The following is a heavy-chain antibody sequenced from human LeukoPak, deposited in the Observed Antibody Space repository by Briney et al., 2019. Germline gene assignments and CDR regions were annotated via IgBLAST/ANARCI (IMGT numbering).Heavy chain of an antibody. CDR3: RRSRDYCSGGSCYNWFDP. CDR2: IYYSGST. D-gene: IGHD2-15*01. J-gene: IGHJ5*02. Sequence: PSETLSLTCTVSGCSISSYYWSWIRQAPGKGLEWVGDIYYSGSTNYNHSLKSRVTISVDTSKDQLSQKLITVTAADTAVYYCRRSRDYCSGGSCYNWFDPWGQGTLVTVSS. CDR1: GCSISSYY. V-gene: IGHV4-59*01.